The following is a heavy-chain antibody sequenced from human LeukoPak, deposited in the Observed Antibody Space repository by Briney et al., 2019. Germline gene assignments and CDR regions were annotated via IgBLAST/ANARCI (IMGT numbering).Heavy chain of an antibody. V-gene: IGHV3-74*01. CDR1: GFSFSNYW. CDR2: INSDETGT. CDR3: ARDGTLPDY. D-gene: IGHD1-26*01. Sequence: GGSLRLSCAASGFSFSNYWMHWVRQAPGEGLVWVARINSDETGTSYADSVKGRFTISRDNAKNTLYLQMNSLRAENTAVYYCARDGTLPDYWGQGTLVTVSS. J-gene: IGHJ4*02.